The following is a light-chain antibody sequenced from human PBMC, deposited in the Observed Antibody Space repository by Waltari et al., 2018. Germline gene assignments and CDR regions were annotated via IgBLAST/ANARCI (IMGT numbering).Light chain of an antibody. V-gene: IGKV4-1*01. J-gene: IGKJ4*01. Sequence: DIVMTQSPDSLAVSLGERATINCKSSQSVLYSSNNKKYLAWYKQKPGQPPKLLIYWASTRESGVPGRFSGSWSGTDFTLTISSLQTEDVAVYYCQQYYSTPLTFGGGTKVEIK. CDR1: QSVLYSSNNKKY. CDR2: WAS. CDR3: QQYYSTPLT.